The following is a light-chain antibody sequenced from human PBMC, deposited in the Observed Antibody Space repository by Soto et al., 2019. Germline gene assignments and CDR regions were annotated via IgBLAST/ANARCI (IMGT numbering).Light chain of an antibody. CDR2: DVS. CDR3: CSYAGSPYV. Sequence: QSVLTQPRSVSGSPGQSVTISCTGTSSDVGRYNYVSWYQHHPGKAPKLMIYDVSTRPSGVPDRFSGSKSGTTASLTISGLKAEDEADYYCCSYAGSPYVFGTGTKVTVL. V-gene: IGLV2-11*01. CDR1: SSDVGRYNY. J-gene: IGLJ1*01.